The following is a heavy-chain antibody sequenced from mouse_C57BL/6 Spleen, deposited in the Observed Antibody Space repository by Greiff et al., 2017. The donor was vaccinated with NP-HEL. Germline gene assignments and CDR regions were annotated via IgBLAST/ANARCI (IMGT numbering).Heavy chain of an antibody. CDR2: ISLKSDNYAT. CDR1: GFTFSNYW. V-gene: IGHV6-3*01. Sequence: EVMLVESGGGLVQPGGSMKLSCVASGFTFSNYWMNWVRQSPEQGLEWVAQISLKSDNYATHYAESVKGRFTISRDDSKSSVYLQMSNLRAEDTGIYYCTVGHGSSYGWYFDVWGTGTTVTVSS. J-gene: IGHJ1*03. D-gene: IGHD1-1*01. CDR3: TVGHGSSYGWYFDV.